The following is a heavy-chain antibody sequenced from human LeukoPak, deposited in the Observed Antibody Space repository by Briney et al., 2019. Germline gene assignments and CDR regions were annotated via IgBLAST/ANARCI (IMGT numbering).Heavy chain of an antibody. CDR2: ISDSGGST. J-gene: IGHJ3*02. Sequence: GGSLRLSCAASGFTFSSYAMSWVRQAPGKGLEWISAISDSGGSTYYADSVKGRFTISRDNSKNTLFLQMNSLRAEDTAIYYCAKRFSSGWRYAFDIWGQGTMVTVSS. CDR1: GFTFSSYA. D-gene: IGHD6-19*01. V-gene: IGHV3-23*01. CDR3: AKRFSSGWRYAFDI.